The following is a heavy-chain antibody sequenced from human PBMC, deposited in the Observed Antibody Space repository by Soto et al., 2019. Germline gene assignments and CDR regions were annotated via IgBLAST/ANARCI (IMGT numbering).Heavy chain of an antibody. J-gene: IGHJ4*02. CDR3: TRASSLDFAF. CDR1: GFTFGDYA. V-gene: IGHV3-49*04. D-gene: IGHD3-16*01. CDR2: IRRNAYGGTT. Sequence: VPPGGSLRLSCTTSGFTFGDYALSWVRQAPGKGLEWVGFIRRNAYGGTTDYAASVKGRFTISRDDSKSIAYLQMNSLRTEDTALYYCTRASSLDFAFWGQGTLVTVSS.